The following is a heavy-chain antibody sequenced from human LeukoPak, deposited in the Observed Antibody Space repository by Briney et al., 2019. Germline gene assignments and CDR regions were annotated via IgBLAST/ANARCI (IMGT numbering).Heavy chain of an antibody. J-gene: IGHJ4*02. CDR3: VRGSSSWHPNDDY. V-gene: IGHV1-18*04. CDR2: INANSGNT. D-gene: IGHD6-13*01. Sequence: GASVKVSCKASGYTFTNYGMRWVRQAPGQGLEWMGWINANSGNTKYAQKLQGRVTMTTDTSISTAYMELRSLRSDDTAVYYCVRGSSSWHPNDDYWGQGTLFTVSS. CDR1: GYTFTNYG.